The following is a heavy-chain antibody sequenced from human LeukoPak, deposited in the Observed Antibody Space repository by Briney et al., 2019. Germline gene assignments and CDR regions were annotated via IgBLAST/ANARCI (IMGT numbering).Heavy chain of an antibody. V-gene: IGHV4-59*01. J-gene: IGHJ6*03. CDR2: IYYSGST. Sequence: SETLSLTCTVSGGSISSYYWSWIRQPPGKGLEWIGYIYYSGSTNYNPSLKSRVTISVDTSKNQFSLKLSSVTAADTAVYYCARFGEFSSRYMDVWGKGTAVTGS. CDR1: GGSISSYY. CDR3: ARFGEFSSRYMDV. D-gene: IGHD3-10*01.